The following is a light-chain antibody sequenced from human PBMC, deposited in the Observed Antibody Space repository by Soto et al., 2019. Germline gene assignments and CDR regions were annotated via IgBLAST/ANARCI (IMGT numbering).Light chain of an antibody. CDR2: GAS. V-gene: IGKV3-20*01. J-gene: IGKJ2*01. CDR1: QSVSSSY. CDR3: QQYGRSPYT. Sequence: EIVLTQSPGTLSLSPGERATLSCRASQSVSSSYSAWYQQKPGQAPRLLIYGASSRATGIPDRFSGSGSGTDFTLTISRLEPEYFAVYYCQQYGRSPYTFGQGTKLEIK.